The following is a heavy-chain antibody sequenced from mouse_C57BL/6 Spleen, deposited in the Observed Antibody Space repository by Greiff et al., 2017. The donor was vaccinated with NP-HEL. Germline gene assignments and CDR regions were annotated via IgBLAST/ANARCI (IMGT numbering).Heavy chain of an antibody. CDR3: TSSTMVTTDFAY. J-gene: IGHJ3*01. Sequence: VQLQQSGAELVRPGASVKLSCTASGFNIKDDYMHWVKQRPEQGLEWIGWIDPGNGDTEYASKFQGKATITADTSSNTAYLQLSSLTSEDTAVYYCTSSTMVTTDFAYWGQGTLVTVSA. CDR2: IDPGNGDT. CDR1: GFNIKDDY. V-gene: IGHV14-4*01. D-gene: IGHD2-2*01.